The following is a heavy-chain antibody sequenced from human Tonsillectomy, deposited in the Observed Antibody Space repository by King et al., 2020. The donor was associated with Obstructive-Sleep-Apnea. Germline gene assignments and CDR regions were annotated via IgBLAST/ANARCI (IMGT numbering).Heavy chain of an antibody. Sequence: VQLVESGGGVVQPGRSLRLSCAASGFTFSSYGMHWVRQAPGKGLEWVAVIWYDGSNKYYADSVKGRFTISRDNSKNTLYLQMNSLRAEDTAVYYCARQFQDYYDSSGFSGYYGMDVWGQGTTVTVSS. V-gene: IGHV3-33*01. CDR1: GFTFSSYG. CDR3: ARQFQDYYDSSGFSGYYGMDV. CDR2: IWYDGSNK. J-gene: IGHJ6*02. D-gene: IGHD3-22*01.